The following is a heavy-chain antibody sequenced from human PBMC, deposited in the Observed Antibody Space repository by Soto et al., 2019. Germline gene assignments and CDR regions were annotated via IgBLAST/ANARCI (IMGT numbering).Heavy chain of an antibody. Sequence: ASVKVSCKASGYTFTSYAMHWVRQAPGQRLEWMGWINAGNGNTKYSQKFQGRVTITRDTSASTAYMELSSLRSEDTAVYYCASEYCSGGCCPHYDGMDVWSRGTTVTVSS. D-gene: IGHD2-15*01. J-gene: IGHJ6*02. CDR1: GYTFTSYA. V-gene: IGHV1-3*01. CDR2: INAGNGNT. CDR3: ASEYCSGGCCPHYDGMDV.